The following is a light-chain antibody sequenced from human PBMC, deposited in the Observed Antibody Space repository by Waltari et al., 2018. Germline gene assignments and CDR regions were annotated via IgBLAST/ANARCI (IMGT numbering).Light chain of an antibody. CDR3: AGWDDNLSVV. V-gene: IGLV1-47*01. Sequence: QSVLTQPPAASGTPGPRVTISCAGSTSHIGTNYVTLYKKFPGAAPKHLLDRINQRPPGVPDRFSGSKSGTSASLVISGLRSEDEADYFCAGWDDNLSVVFGGGTKLTVL. CDR1: TSHIGTNY. CDR2: RIN. J-gene: IGLJ2*01.